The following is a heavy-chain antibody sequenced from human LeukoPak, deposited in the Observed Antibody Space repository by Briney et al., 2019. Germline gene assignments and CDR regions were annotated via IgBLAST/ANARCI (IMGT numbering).Heavy chain of an antibody. J-gene: IGHJ6*04. D-gene: IGHD2-2*01. CDR2: IIPIFGTA. Sequence: SVKVSCKASGGTFSSYAISWVRQAPGQGLEWMGGIIPIFGTANYAQKFQGRVTITTDESTSTAYMELSSQRSEDTAVYYCARAPLPLLRYCSSTSCQMDVWGKGTTVTVSS. CDR3: ARAPLPLLRYCSSTSCQMDV. V-gene: IGHV1-69*05. CDR1: GGTFSSYA.